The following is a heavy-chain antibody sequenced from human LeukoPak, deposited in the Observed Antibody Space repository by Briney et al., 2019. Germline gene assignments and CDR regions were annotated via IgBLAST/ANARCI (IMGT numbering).Heavy chain of an antibody. CDR3: AKVGVMRSSGWFGGDYFDF. V-gene: IGHV3-23*01. Sequence: GGSLRLSCAVSGFTFSNYAMNWVRQAPGKGLEWVSVITGSGGSTYYADSVKGRVLISRDNSKNTLFLQMNSLRAEDTAVYYCAKVGVMRSSGWFGGDYFDFWGQGTLVTVSS. CDR2: ITGSGGST. CDR1: GFTFSNYA. D-gene: IGHD6-19*01. J-gene: IGHJ4*02.